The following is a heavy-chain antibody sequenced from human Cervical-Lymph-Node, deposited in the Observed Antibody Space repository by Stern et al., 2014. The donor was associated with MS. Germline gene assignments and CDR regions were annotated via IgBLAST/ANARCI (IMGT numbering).Heavy chain of an antibody. Sequence: VQLVESGPGLMKPSETLSLTCTVSGGSISSSYWSWIRQPPGKGLEWIGYIYYSGNTTYNPSLKSRVTISVDTSKNQFSLKLSSVPAADTAVYFCARGYSSSWYWFDSWGQGTQVTVSS. CDR3: ARGYSSSWYWFDS. CDR2: IYYSGNT. V-gene: IGHV4-59*01. CDR1: GGSISSSY. J-gene: IGHJ5*01. D-gene: IGHD6-13*01.